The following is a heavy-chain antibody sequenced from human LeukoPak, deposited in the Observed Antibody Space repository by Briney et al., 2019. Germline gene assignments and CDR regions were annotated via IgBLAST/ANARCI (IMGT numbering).Heavy chain of an antibody. CDR3: TKWGAPYKLPQYFQH. D-gene: IGHD1-14*01. J-gene: IGHJ1*01. V-gene: IGHV3-23*01. CDR1: GFTFSSYS. Sequence: PGGSLRLSCAASGFTFSSYSMNWVRQAPGKGLEWVSAISDSGRGTYYADSVKGRFTISRDNSKNTLYLQMNSLRAEDTAVYYCTKWGAPYKLPQYFQHWGQGTLVTVSS. CDR2: ISDSGRGT.